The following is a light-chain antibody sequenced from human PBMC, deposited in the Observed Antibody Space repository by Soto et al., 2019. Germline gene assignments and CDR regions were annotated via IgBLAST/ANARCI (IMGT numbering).Light chain of an antibody. CDR3: SPIFT. CDR1: QSVSSSY. J-gene: IGKJ3*01. CDR2: GAS. V-gene: IGKV3-20*01. Sequence: EIVLTQSPGTLSLSPGERATLSCRASQSVSSSYLAWYQQNPGQAPRLLIYGASSRVTGIPDRFSGSGSGIDFTLPNSRIDAEDFSVYGSSPIFTFGPGTKVDI.